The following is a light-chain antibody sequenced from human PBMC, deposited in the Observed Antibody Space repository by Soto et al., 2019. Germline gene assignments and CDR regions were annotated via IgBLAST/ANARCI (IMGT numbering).Light chain of an antibody. Sequence: DIQMTQSPSSLSASVGDTVTITCRASQGIIDYVAWYQQRPGKIPKLLIYAASTLQTGVPSRFSGSGAGTDFTLTIRSLQPEDVATYYCRKYDTAPQTFGQGTKVEIK. CDR3: RKYDTAPQT. CDR2: AAS. CDR1: QGIIDY. V-gene: IGKV1-27*01. J-gene: IGKJ1*01.